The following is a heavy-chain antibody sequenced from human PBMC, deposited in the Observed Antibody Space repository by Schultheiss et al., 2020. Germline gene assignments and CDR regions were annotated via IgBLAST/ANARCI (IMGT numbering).Heavy chain of an antibody. CDR3: ARAADLYSSSSDYYYYGMDV. CDR1: GFTFSSYD. J-gene: IGHJ6*02. V-gene: IGHV3-13*01. D-gene: IGHD6-6*01. CDR2: IGTAGDT. Sequence: GGSLRLSCAASGFTFSSYDMHWVRQATGKGLEWVSAIGTAGDTYYPGSVKGRFTISRENAKNSLYLQMNSLRAGDTAVYYCARAADLYSSSSDYYYYGMDVWGQGTTVTVSS.